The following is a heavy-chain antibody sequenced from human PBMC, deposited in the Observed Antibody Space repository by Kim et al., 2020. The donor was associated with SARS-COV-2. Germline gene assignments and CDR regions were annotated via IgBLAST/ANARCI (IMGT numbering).Heavy chain of an antibody. J-gene: IGHJ4*02. Sequence: ASVKVSCKASGYTFTNYGISWVRQAPGQGLDWMGWISGYNGNTNYAQKLQDRVTMTTDTSTSTAYMELRSLRSDDTAVYYCARDGYCSSAICTTYLAYWGQGTLVTVSS. V-gene: IGHV1-18*01. D-gene: IGHD2-2*03. CDR2: ISGYNGNT. CDR1: GYTFTNYG. CDR3: ARDGYCSSAICTTYLAY.